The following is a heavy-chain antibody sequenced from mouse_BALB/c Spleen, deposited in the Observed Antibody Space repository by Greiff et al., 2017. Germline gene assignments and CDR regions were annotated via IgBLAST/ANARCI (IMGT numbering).Heavy chain of an antibody. V-gene: IGHV5-17*02. CDR1: GFTFSSFG. J-gene: IGHJ1*01. CDR2: ISSGSSTI. D-gene: IGHD1-1*01. CDR3: AREGGYYGSSWYFDV. Sequence: EVKLVESGGGLVQPGGSRKLSCAASGFTFSSFGMHWVRQAPEKGLEWVAYISSGSSTIYYADTVKGRFTISRDNPKNTLFLQMTSLRSEDTAMYYCAREGGYYGSSWYFDVWGAGTTVTVSS.